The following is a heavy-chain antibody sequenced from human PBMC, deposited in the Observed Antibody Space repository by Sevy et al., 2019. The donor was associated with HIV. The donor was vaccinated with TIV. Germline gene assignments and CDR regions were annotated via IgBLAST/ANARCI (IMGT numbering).Heavy chain of an antibody. Sequence: GESLKISCAASGFTFSVYSMNWVRQAPGKGLEWVSSISSSFYINYADSVKGRFTISRDNAKNSLYLQMNSLRAEDTAVYYCVRDGGCSSTSCLLYFDYWGQGTLVTVSS. V-gene: IGHV3-21*01. J-gene: IGHJ4*02. CDR3: VRDGGCSSTSCLLYFDY. CDR1: GFTFSVYS. D-gene: IGHD2-2*01. CDR2: ISSSFYI.